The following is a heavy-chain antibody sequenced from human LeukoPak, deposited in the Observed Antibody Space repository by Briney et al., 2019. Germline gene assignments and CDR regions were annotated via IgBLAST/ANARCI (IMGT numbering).Heavy chain of an antibody. CDR1: GYNFNNYW. CDR3: ATTSSSWSFDY. D-gene: IGHD6-13*01. CDR2: IYPGDSDT. V-gene: IGHV5-51*01. Sequence: GESLKISCKGSGYNFNNYWIGWVRQMPGKGLEWMGIIYPGDSDTRYSPSFQGQVTISADKSISTAYLQWSSLKASDTAMYYCATTSSSWSFDYWGQGTLVTVSS. J-gene: IGHJ4*02.